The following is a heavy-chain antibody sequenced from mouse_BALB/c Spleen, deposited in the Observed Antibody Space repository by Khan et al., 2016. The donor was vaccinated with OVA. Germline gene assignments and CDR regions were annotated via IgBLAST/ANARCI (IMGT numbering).Heavy chain of an antibody. CDR1: GSSITSGYG. D-gene: IGHD1-2*01. CDR3: ARTARIKY. Sequence: EVQLQESGPGLVKPSQSLSLTCTVTGSSITSGYGWNWIRQFPGNKLEWMGYISYSGSTNYNPSLKSRISITRDTSKNQFFLQLNSVTTEDTAAYYCARTARIKYWGQGTTLTVSS. CDR2: ISYSGST. J-gene: IGHJ2*01. V-gene: IGHV3-2*02.